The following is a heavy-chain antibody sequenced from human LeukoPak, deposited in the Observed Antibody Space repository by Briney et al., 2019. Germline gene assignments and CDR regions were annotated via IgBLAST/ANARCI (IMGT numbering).Heavy chain of an antibody. CDR2: ISSSSSTI. CDR1: GFTFSSYS. D-gene: IGHD2-15*01. V-gene: IGHV3-48*01. Sequence: PGGSLRLSCAASGFTFSSYSMNWVRQAPGKGLEWVSYISSSSSTIYYADSVKGRFTISRDNAKNSLYLQMNSLRAEDTAVYYCARGVVAATFYYYMDVWGKGTTVTVSS. J-gene: IGHJ6*03. CDR3: ARGVVAATFYYYMDV.